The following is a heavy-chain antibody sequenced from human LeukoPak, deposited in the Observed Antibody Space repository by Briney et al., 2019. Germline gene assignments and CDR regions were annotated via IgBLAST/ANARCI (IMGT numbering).Heavy chain of an antibody. J-gene: IGHJ4*02. CDR3: ARGYSYGPDY. Sequence: PSETLSLTCTVPGGSISSYYWSWIRQPPGKGLESIGYIYNSGSTNYNPSLKSRVTISIDTSKNQFSLNLSSATAADTAVYYCARGYSYGPDYWGQGTLVTVSS. CDR2: IYNSGST. D-gene: IGHD5-18*01. V-gene: IGHV4-59*01. CDR1: GGSISSYY.